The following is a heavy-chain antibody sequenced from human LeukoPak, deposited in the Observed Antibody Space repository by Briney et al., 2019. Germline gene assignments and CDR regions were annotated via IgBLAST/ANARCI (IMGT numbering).Heavy chain of an antibody. CDR1: GGSFSGYY. V-gene: IGHV4-34*01. J-gene: IGHJ6*04. Sequence: SETLSLTCAVYGGSFSGYYWSWIRQPPGKGLEWIGEINDSGSTNYNPSLKSRVTISVDTSKNQFSLKLSSVTAADTAVYYCARGHRPTRYCSGGSCYRGPHYYYYGMDVWGKGTTVTVSS. D-gene: IGHD2-15*01. CDR2: INDSGST. CDR3: ARGHRPTRYCSGGSCYRGPHYYYYGMDV.